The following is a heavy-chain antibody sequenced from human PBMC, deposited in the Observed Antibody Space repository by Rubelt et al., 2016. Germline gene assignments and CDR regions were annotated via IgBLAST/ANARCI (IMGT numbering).Heavy chain of an antibody. Sequence: QVQLQQWGEGLLKPSETLSLTCVVSGGSFSGYSWSWVRQPPEKGLEWIGDVNHAAVTVYSPSLKSRVPISLTRSKNHLSLWLDSVTAAETALYYCARGASPWYYGTNDYYHYWGPGSQVVVSS. D-gene: IGHD3-10*01. CDR1: GGSFSGYS. J-gene: IGHJ4*02. CDR2: VNHAAVT. V-gene: IGHV4-34*02. CDR3: ARGASPWYYGTNDYYHY.